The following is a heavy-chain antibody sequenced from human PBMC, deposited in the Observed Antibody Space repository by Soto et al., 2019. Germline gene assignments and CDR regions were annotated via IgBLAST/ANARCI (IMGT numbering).Heavy chain of an antibody. CDR2: IWYDGSNK. Sequence: QVQLVESGGGVVQPGRSLRLSCAASGFTFSSYGMHWVRQAPGKGLEGVAVIWYDGSNKYYADSVKGRFTISSDNSKNTLYMQMSSLRAEDTAVYYCARERLVVVAATAYYYGMDVWGQGTTVTVSS. V-gene: IGHV3-33*01. D-gene: IGHD2-15*01. J-gene: IGHJ6*02. CDR1: GFTFSSYG. CDR3: ARERLVVVAATAYYYGMDV.